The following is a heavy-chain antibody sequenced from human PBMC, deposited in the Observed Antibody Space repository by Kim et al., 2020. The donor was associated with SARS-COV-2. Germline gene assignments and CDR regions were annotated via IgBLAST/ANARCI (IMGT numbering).Heavy chain of an antibody. D-gene: IGHD1-26*01. V-gene: IGHV3-33*01. Sequence: YYADSVKGRFPTAIANSKNRLYLQMNGLRAEDTAVYYCASAQTSGANFDYWGQGAPVTVSS. CDR3: ASAQTSGANFDY. J-gene: IGHJ4*02.